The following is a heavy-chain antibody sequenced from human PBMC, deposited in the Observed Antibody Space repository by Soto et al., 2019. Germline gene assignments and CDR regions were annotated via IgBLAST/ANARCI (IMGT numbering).Heavy chain of an antibody. CDR2: IIPILGIA. J-gene: IGHJ6*02. Sequence: SVKVSCKASGGTFSSYTISWVRQAPGQGLEWMGRIIPILGIANYAQKFQGRVTITTYKSTSTAYIEQSSLRSEDTAVYYCARAVGKQQHRFRPYYYYGMDVWGQGTTVTVSS. D-gene: IGHD6-13*01. V-gene: IGHV1-69*02. CDR1: GGTFSSYT. CDR3: ARAVGKQQHRFRPYYYYGMDV.